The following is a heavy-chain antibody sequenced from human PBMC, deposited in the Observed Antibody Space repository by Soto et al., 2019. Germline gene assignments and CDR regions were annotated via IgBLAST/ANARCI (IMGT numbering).Heavy chain of an antibody. D-gene: IGHD2-2*02. Sequence: QLQLHESGPGLEKPSETLSLTCTVSGGSISSSSYYWGWIRQPPGKGLEWIGSLYYSGSTYYNPSLKSRVTISVDTSKNQFSLKLSSVTAADTAVYYCAVQTEGQYCSSSSCYKGYYFDYWGQGTLVTVSS. J-gene: IGHJ4*02. V-gene: IGHV4-39*01. CDR3: AVQTEGQYCSSSSCYKGYYFDY. CDR1: GGSISSSSYY. CDR2: LYYSGST.